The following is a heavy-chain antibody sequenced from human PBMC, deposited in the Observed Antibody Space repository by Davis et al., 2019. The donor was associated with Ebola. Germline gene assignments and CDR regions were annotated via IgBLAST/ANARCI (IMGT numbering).Heavy chain of an antibody. J-gene: IGHJ6*02. CDR2: IYYSGST. CDR3: AREGYFDWLFGMDV. CDR1: GGSISSYY. Sequence: LRLSCTVSGGSISSYYWSWIRQPPGKGLEWVGYIYYSGSTNYNPSLKSRVTISVDPYKNQFSLKLSSVTAADTAVYYCAREGYFDWLFGMDVWGQGPTVTVSS. V-gene: IGHV4-59*01. D-gene: IGHD3-9*01.